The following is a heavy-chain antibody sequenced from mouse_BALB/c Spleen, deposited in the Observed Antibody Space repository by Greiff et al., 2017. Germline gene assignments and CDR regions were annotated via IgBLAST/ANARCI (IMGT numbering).Heavy chain of an antibody. Sequence: EVQVVESGGGLVQPGGSLKLSCAASGFTFSSYGMSWVRQTPDKRLELVATINSNGGSTYYPDSVKGRFTISRDNAKNTLYLQMSSLKSEDTAMYYCARDPSYYYGSSPDYWGQGTTLTVSS. V-gene: IGHV5-6-3*01. CDR1: GFTFSSYG. D-gene: IGHD1-1*01. J-gene: IGHJ2*01. CDR3: ARDPSYYYGSSPDY. CDR2: INSNGGST.